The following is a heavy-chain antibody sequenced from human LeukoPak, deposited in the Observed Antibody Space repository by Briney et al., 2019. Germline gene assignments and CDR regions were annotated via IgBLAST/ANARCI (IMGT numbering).Heavy chain of an antibody. D-gene: IGHD1-14*01. V-gene: IGHV3-43*01. Sequence: GGSLRHSCAASGFTFNDYIMHWGRQAPGKGLEWVSLVSWDGDNTHYADSVKGRFTISRDNSKNSLYLQMNSLRTEDTAFYYCAKDLGRNQFYFVQWAQETLVTVSS. CDR2: VSWDGDNT. CDR1: GFTFNDYI. J-gene: IGHJ4*02. CDR3: AKDLGRNQFYFVQ.